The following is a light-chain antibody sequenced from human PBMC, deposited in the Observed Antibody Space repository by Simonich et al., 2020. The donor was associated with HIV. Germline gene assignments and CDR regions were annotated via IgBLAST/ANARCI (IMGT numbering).Light chain of an antibody. CDR2: DAS. CDR1: QGISSA. J-gene: IGKJ1*01. CDR3: QQYKSYPWT. Sequence: AIQLTQSPSSLSASVGDRVTITCRASQGISSALAWYQQKPGKAPKLLIYDASNLQSGVPSRFSGSGSGTDFTLTISSLQPDDFTTYYCQQYKSYPWTFGQGTKVEIK. V-gene: IGKV1-13*02.